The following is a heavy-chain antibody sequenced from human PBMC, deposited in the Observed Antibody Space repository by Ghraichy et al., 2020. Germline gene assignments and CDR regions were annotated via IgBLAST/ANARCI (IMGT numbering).Heavy chain of an antibody. CDR2: IDYRGSS. CDR1: GGSISSGSYF. V-gene: IGHV4-31*03. D-gene: IGHD2-21*01. CDR3: ASGELWWLN. J-gene: IGHJ4*02. Sequence: SDTLSLTCTVSGGSISSGSYFWSWIRQHPGKGLEWIGYIDYRGSSFYNPSLKSRVTISVDTSKSQFSLNLSSVTAADTAVYYCASGELWWLNWGQGTLVTVSS.